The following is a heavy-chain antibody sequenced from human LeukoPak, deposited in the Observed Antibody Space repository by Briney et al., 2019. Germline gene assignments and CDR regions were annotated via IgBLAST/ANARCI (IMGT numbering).Heavy chain of an antibody. CDR2: ITGSGET. CDR3: ARDWGY. D-gene: IGHD3-16*01. Sequence: PGGSLRLSCAASGFTFDSHVLTWVRQAPGKGLEWVSGITGSGETYHADSVKGRFTISRDNSKSTLYLQMNSLKVEDTAVYYCARDWGYWSKGTLVTVTP. V-gene: IGHV3-23*01. J-gene: IGHJ4*02. CDR1: GFTFDSHV.